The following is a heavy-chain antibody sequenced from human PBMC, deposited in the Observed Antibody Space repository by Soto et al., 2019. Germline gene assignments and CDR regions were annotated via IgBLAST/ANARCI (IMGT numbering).Heavy chain of an antibody. Sequence: QVQLVQSGAEVKKPGASVKVSCKASGYTFTSYGISWVRQAPGQGLEWMGWISAYNGNTNYAQKLQGRVTMTTDTSTSTAYMELRSLRSDDTAVYYCARFLKRPSSYSYDAFDIWGQGTMVTVSS. CDR1: GYTFTSYG. J-gene: IGHJ3*02. D-gene: IGHD1-26*01. V-gene: IGHV1-18*04. CDR3: ARFLKRPSSYSYDAFDI. CDR2: ISAYNGNT.